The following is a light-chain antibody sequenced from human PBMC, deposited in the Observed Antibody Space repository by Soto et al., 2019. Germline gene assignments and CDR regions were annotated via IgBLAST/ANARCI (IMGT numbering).Light chain of an antibody. V-gene: IGLV2-14*01. CDR3: SSYTSRTTVI. CDR1: SSDVGGYNY. J-gene: IGLJ2*01. CDR2: DVT. Sequence: QSVLTQPASVSGSPGQSIAISCTGSSSDVGGYNYVSWYQQHSGKAPKLITYDVTKRPSGVSDRFSGSKSGDTASLTISGLQAEDEADYYCSSYTSRTTVIFGGGTKLTVL.